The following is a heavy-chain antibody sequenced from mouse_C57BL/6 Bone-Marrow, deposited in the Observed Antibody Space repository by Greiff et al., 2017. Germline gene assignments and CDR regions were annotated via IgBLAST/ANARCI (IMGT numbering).Heavy chain of an antibody. J-gene: IGHJ2*01. CDR2: IRNNANGYTT. V-gene: IGHV7-3*01. CDR3: ARALITTVVATDFDD. D-gene: IGHD1-1*01. CDR1: GFTFTAYY. Sequence: EVQLMESGGGLVQPGGSLSLSCAASGFTFTAYYISWVRQPPGKALEWFGFIRNNANGYTTDESASLTGRLTTSRVNSQSILYLQMNSLRAEDSATYYWARALITTVVATDFDDWGQGTTLTVAS.